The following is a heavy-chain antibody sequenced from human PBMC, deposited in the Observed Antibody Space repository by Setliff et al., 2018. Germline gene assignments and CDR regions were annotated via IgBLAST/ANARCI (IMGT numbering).Heavy chain of an antibody. Sequence: PSETLSLTCTVSGVSITSYNYFWGWIRQPPGKGLEWIGSVYYTGTTSYNPSLKSRLTMSLDTSKNQLSLRLTSVTAADTAIYYCASGYNFWSGYSVVAESYQYWGQGTLVTVSS. CDR3: ASGYNFWSGYSVVAESYQY. V-gene: IGHV4-39*07. J-gene: IGHJ1*01. CDR2: VYYTGTT. D-gene: IGHD3-3*01. CDR1: GVSITSYNYF.